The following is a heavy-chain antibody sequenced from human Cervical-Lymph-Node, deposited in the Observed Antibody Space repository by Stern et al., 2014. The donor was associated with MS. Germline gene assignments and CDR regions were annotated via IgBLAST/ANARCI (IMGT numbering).Heavy chain of an antibody. CDR3: ARDPDDGSLDV. D-gene: IGHD3-10*01. J-gene: IGHJ6*02. CDR1: GYTFTVYY. Sequence: VQLVESGAEVKKPAASVKVSCKASGYTFTVYYIHWVRQAPGQGLEWMGRINPNRGGTNYAQKLQGRVTMTRDTSSSTSYMELSRLRSDDTAVYYCARDPDDGSLDVWGQGTTVTVSS. V-gene: IGHV1-2*06. CDR2: INPNRGGT.